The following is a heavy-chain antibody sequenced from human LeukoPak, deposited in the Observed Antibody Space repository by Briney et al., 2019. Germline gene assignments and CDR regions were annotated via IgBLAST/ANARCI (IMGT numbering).Heavy chain of an antibody. CDR1: GGSISSSSYY. CDR3: ARHQWHYYYYMGV. Sequence: SETLSLTCTVSGGSISSSSYYWGWIRHPQGKGLEWIGSIYYSGDTYYNPSLKSRRVTISVDTSKNQFSLRLSSVTAADTAVYYCARHQWHYYYYMGVWGKGSTVTVSS. J-gene: IGHJ6*03. D-gene: IGHD6-19*01. CDR2: IYYSGDT. V-gene: IGHV4-39*01.